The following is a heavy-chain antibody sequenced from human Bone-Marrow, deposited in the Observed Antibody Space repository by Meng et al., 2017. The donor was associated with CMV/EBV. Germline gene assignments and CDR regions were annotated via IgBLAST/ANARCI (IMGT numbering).Heavy chain of an antibody. V-gene: IGHV1-24*01. Sequence: ASVKVSCKASGGTFSSYTISWVRQAPGKGLEWMGGFDPEAGETIYAQKFQGRVTMTEDTSTATAYMELSSLRSEDTAVYYCSKGKQWLVPGFFFDYWGQGTLVTVSS. CDR2: FDPEAGET. CDR3: SKGKQWLVPGFFFDY. D-gene: IGHD6-19*01. J-gene: IGHJ4*02. CDR1: GGTFSSYT.